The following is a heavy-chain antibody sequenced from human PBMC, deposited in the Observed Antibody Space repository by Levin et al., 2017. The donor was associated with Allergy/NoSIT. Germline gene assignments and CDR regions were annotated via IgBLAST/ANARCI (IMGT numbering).Heavy chain of an antibody. CDR3: ARAVAGTHWLDP. CDR2: VDTAVAG. J-gene: IGHJ5*02. Sequence: SGGSLRLSCAASGFTFQIYDMHWVRQGRGKGLEWVSGVDTAVAGYYPDSVKGRFTISRENAKKSLYLQMNSLTAGDTAVYYCARAVAGTHWLDPWGQGILVTVSS. CDR1: GFTFQIYD. D-gene: IGHD6-13*01. V-gene: IGHV3-13*01.